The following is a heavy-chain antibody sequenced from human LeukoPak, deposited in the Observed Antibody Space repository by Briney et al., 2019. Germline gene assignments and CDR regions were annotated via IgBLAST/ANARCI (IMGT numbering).Heavy chain of an antibody. CDR1: GFTFSDYY. V-gene: IGHV3-11*06. CDR3: ASFGDVVIPG. D-gene: IGHD3-10*01. CDR2: ISSSSSYT. J-gene: IGHJ4*02. Sequence: PGGSLRLSCAASGFTFSDYYMSWIRQAPGKGLEWVSYISSSSSYTNYADSVKGRFTISRDNAKNSLYLQMNSLGAEDTAVYYCASFGDVVIPGWGQGTLVTVSS.